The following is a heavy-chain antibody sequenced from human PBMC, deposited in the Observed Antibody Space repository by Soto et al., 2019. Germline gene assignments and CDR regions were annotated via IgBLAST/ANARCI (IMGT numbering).Heavy chain of an antibody. CDR1: GGSFSGYY. D-gene: IGHD5-18*01. Sequence: NPSETLSLTCAVYGGSFSGYYWSWIRQPPGKGLEWIGEINHSGSTNYNPSLKSRVTISADTSKNQFSLKLSSVIAADTAVYYCARANSDLQSRGYSDGFRFRYGVSFDYWGQGTLVTVSS. V-gene: IGHV4-34*01. J-gene: IGHJ4*02. CDR3: ARANSDLQSRGYSDGFRFRYGVSFDY. CDR2: INHSGST.